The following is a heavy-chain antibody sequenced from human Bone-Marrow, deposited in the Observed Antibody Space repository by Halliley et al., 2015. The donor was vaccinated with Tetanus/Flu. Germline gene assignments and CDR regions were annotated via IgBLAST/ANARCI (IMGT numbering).Heavy chain of an antibody. V-gene: IGHV4-4*02. D-gene: IGHD3-9*01. CDR3: ARDVDVGAVFDA. CDR1: GDSISRNIW. J-gene: IGHJ5*02. CDR2: IYHSGRT. Sequence: TLSLTCAVSGDSISRNIWWSRVRQPPGKGLEWIGEIYHSGRTNYNPSLKSRVTISVDKSKNQFSLNLTSVTAADTAVYYCARDVDVGAVFDAWGQGTLVTVSS.